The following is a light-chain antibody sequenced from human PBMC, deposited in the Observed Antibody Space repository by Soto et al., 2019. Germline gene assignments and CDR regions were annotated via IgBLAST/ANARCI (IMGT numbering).Light chain of an antibody. Sequence: QSVLTQPPSASGTPGQRVTISCSGSRSNIGSNTVNWYQQLPGTAPKLLIYNNNQRPSGVPDRFSGLKSGTSASLAIGGLQSEDEADYYCATWDDSLDGPVFGGGTKLTVL. V-gene: IGLV1-44*01. CDR1: RSNIGSNT. CDR2: NNN. CDR3: ATWDDSLDGPV. J-gene: IGLJ3*02.